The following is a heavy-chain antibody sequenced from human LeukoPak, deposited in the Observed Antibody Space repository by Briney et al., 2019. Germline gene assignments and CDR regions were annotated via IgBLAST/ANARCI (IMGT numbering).Heavy chain of an antibody. Sequence: SETLSLTCTVSGGSINSGGYYWSWIRQHPGKGLEWIGYIYYSGSTYYNPSLKSRVTMSVDTSKNQFSLKLSSVTAADTAVYYCARDKRSIAAPGPMDVWGKGTTVTVSS. V-gene: IGHV4-31*03. CDR3: ARDKRSIAAPGPMDV. J-gene: IGHJ6*03. D-gene: IGHD6-6*01. CDR1: GGSINSGGYY. CDR2: IYYSGST.